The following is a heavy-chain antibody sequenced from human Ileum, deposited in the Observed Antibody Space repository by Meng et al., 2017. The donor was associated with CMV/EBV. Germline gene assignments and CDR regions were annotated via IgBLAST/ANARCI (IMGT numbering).Heavy chain of an antibody. V-gene: IGHV3-7*01. CDR1: GFTFSSYW. D-gene: IGHD2-21*02. CDR3: AREEINCGGDCHVY. Sequence: GESLKISCAASGFTFSSYWMSWVRQIPGKGLEWVANITQDGSEKYYVDSVKGRFTISRDNTKNSLYLEMNSLRAEDTALYYCAREEINCGGDCHVYWGQGTLVTVSS. CDR2: ITQDGSEK. J-gene: IGHJ4*02.